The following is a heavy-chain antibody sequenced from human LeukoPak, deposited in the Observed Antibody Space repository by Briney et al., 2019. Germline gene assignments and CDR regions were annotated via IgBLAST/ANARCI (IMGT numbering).Heavy chain of an antibody. V-gene: IGHV1-46*01. CDR3: AKGRYHDSRGYYSLDYFDY. CDR1: GYTFTSYY. CDR2: INPSGGTT. D-gene: IGHD3-22*01. J-gene: IGHJ4*02. Sequence: ASVKVSCKASGYTFTSYYMHWVRQAPGQGLEWMGVINPSGGTTSYAQKFQVRLTMTRDTSTSTVYMHMNSLRAEDTAVYYCAKGRYHDSRGYYSLDYFDYWGQGTLVTVSS.